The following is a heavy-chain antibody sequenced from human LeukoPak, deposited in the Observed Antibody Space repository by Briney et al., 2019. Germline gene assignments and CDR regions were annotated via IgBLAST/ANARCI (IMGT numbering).Heavy chain of an antibody. CDR3: ARDPDYGDPY. D-gene: IGHD4-17*01. Sequence: PGGSLRLSCTVSGFTLTDHYMSWFRQSPGRGLEWISWITSSGTTTDYADSVKGRFTISGDNTKNSVYLQMSSLRADDTAVYYCARDPDYGDPYWGQGTLVTVSS. CDR2: ITSSGTTT. J-gene: IGHJ4*02. V-gene: IGHV3-11*01. CDR1: GFTLTDHY.